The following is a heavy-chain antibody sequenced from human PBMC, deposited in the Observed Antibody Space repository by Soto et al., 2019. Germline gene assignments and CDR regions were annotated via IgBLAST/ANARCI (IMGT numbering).Heavy chain of an antibody. Sequence: ASVKVSCKASGYRFTGYGLHWVRQAPGQGLQWMGWISPNNGNTDYAQKLQGRVTMTTDTSTSTAYMELRSLRSDDTAVYYCARAEWNYWGQGTLVTVSS. J-gene: IGHJ4*02. V-gene: IGHV1-18*04. CDR2: ISPNNGNT. CDR3: ARAEWNY. D-gene: IGHD3-3*01. CDR1: GYRFTGYG.